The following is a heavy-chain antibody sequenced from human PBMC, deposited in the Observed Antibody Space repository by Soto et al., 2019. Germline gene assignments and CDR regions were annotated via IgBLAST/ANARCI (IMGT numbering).Heavy chain of an antibody. D-gene: IGHD6-25*01. CDR1: GFTFSSYA. Sequence: GGSLRLSCSASGFTFSSYAMHWVRQAPGKGLEYVSAISSNGCSTYYADSVKGRFTISRDNSKNTLYLQMSSLRAEDTAVYYCVKASDGSFDYWGQGTLVTAPQ. CDR3: VKASDGSFDY. CDR2: ISSNGCST. V-gene: IGHV3-64D*06. J-gene: IGHJ4*02.